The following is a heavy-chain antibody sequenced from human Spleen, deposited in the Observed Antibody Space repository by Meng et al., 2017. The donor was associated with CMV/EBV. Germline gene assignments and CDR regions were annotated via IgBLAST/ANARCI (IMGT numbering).Heavy chain of an antibody. CDR2: ISAYNGDT. CDR3: ARDCGRYCSSDV. J-gene: IGHJ6*02. Sequence: ASVKVSCKASGYTFTNNGISWVRQAPGQGLEWMGWISAYNGDTNYVQKLQGRVTMTTDTSTSTAYLELRSLRSDDTAVYYCARDCGRYCSSDVWGQGTTVTVSS. D-gene: IGHD2-15*01. V-gene: IGHV1-18*01. CDR1: GYTFTNNG.